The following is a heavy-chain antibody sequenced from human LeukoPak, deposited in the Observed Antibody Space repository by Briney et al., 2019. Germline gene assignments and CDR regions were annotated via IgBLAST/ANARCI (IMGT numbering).Heavy chain of an antibody. CDR1: GFTFSSYE. V-gene: IGHV3-23*01. CDR3: AKDLFRWDSSGYSYDY. D-gene: IGHD3-22*01. CDR2: ISGSGGST. J-gene: IGHJ4*02. Sequence: GGSLRLSCAASGFTFSSYEMNWVRQAPGKGLEWVSAISGSGGSTYYADSVKGRFTISRDNSKNTLYLQMNSLRAEDTAVYYCAKDLFRWDSSGYSYDYWGQGTLVTVSS.